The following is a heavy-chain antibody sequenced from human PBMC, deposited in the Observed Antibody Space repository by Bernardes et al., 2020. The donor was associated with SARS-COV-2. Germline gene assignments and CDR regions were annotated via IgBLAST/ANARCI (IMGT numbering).Heavy chain of an antibody. Sequence: SETLSLTCSVSGGSISSGGYYWSWIRQHPGKDLEWIGYVYYTGNTYYNPSLKSRLAMSVDTSKNQFSLKLNSVTAADTAVYYCSVYCSGAGCFPPIDYWGQGTLVTVSS. CDR1: GGSISSGGYY. V-gene: IGHV4-31*03. CDR3: SVYCSGAGCFPPIDY. J-gene: IGHJ4*02. D-gene: IGHD2-15*01. CDR2: VYYTGNT.